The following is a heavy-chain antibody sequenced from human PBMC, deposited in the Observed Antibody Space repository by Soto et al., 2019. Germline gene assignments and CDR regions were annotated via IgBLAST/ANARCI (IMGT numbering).Heavy chain of an antibody. J-gene: IGHJ5*02. Sequence: QVQLVQSGAEVKKPGASVKVSRKASGYTFTSYGISWVRQAPGQGLEWMGWISAYNGNTNYAQKLQGRVTMTTDTSTSTAYMELRSLRSDDTAVYYCARGGGLGYCSGGSCYHNWFDPWGQGTLVTVSS. CDR1: GYTFTSYG. CDR3: ARGGGLGYCSGGSCYHNWFDP. D-gene: IGHD2-15*01. CDR2: ISAYNGNT. V-gene: IGHV1-18*04.